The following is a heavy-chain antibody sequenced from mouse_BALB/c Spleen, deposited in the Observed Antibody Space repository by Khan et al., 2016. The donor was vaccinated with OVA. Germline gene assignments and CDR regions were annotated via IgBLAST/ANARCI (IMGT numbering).Heavy chain of an antibody. CDR1: GFSLTSYA. CDR3: ARHQFPLSMDS. J-gene: IGHJ4*01. CDR2: IWSDGRT. V-gene: IGHV2-6-2*01. Sequence: QVQLKESGPDLVAPSQSLSITCTVSGFSLTSYAIHWVRQPPGKGLEWLVVIWSDGRTTYNSALKSRLSISKDNSTSHVFLKINSHQTDDTAMYYCARHQFPLSMDSWGQGTSVTVSS.